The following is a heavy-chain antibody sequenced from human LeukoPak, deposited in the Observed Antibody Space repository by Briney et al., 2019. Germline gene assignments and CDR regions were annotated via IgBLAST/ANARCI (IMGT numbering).Heavy chain of an antibody. V-gene: IGHV3-23*01. D-gene: IGHD3-10*01. CDR1: GFTFSSYA. Sequence: WESLRLSCAASGFTFSSYAMTWVRQAPGKGLEWVSAISGSGHNTYYADSVKGRFTISRDNSKNTVYLQMNSLRAEDTALYYCAKWREGTMVYFDYWGQGTLVTVSS. CDR3: AKWREGTMVYFDY. J-gene: IGHJ4*02. CDR2: ISGSGHNT.